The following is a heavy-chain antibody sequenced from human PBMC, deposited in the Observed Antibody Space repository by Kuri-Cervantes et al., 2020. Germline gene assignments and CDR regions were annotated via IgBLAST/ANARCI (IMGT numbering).Heavy chain of an antibody. Sequence: GGSLRLSCAASGFTFSSYGMHWVRQAPGKGLEWVAVISYDGSNKYYADSVKGRFTISRDNSKNTLYLQMNSLRAEDTAVYYCARAFKQRFLEWLPSRGGYYYGMDVWGQGTTVTVSS. V-gene: IGHV3-30*03. CDR2: ISYDGSNK. CDR1: GFTFSSYG. D-gene: IGHD3-3*01. J-gene: IGHJ6*02. CDR3: ARAFKQRFLEWLPSRGGYYYGMDV.